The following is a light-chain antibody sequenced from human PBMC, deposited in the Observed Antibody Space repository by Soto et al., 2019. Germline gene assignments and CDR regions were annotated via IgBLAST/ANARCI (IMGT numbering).Light chain of an antibody. CDR3: QHYNTYSKA. V-gene: IGKV1-39*01. CDR1: QNIFTY. CDR2: AAS. Sequence: DIQMTQSPSSLSASVGDRVTITCRASQNIFTYLNWYQQRPGKAPNLLIYAASNLQSGVPSRFSGSGSGTDFTLTISSLQPEDFATYYCQHYNTYSKAFGPGTRVEIK. J-gene: IGKJ3*01.